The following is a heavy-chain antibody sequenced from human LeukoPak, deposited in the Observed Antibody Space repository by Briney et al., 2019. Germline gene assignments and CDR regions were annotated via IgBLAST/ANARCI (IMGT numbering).Heavy chain of an antibody. D-gene: IGHD3-10*01. Sequence: GASVKVSCKASGYTFTGYYMHWVRQAPGQGLEWMGWINPNSGGTNYAQKFQGRVTMTRDTSISTAYMELSRLRSDDTAVYYCARDIESALLWFGESHPTEHLNWGQGTLVTVSS. CDR3: ARDIESALLWFGESHPTEHLN. CDR2: INPNSGGT. J-gene: IGHJ4*02. CDR1: GYTFTGYY. V-gene: IGHV1-2*02.